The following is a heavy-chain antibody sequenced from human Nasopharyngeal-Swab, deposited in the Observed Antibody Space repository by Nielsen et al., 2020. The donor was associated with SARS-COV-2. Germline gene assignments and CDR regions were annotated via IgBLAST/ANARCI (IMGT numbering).Heavy chain of an antibody. CDR2: ISWNSGSI. CDR3: AKDRAYYYGSGGYWFDAFDI. J-gene: IGHJ3*02. D-gene: IGHD3-10*01. Sequence: SLKISCAASGFTFDDYAMHWVRQAPGKGLEWVSGISWNSGSIGYADSVKGRFTISRDNAKNSLYLQMNSLRAEDTALYYCAKDRAYYYGSGGYWFDAFDIWGQGTMVTVSS. V-gene: IGHV3-9*01. CDR1: GFTFDDYA.